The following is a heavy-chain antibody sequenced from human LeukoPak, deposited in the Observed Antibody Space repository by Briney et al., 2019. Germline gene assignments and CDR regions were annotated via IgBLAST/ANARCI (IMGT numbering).Heavy chain of an antibody. CDR1: GGSISSYY. D-gene: IGHD3-10*01. V-gene: IGHV4-59*12. CDR3: AREEMVRGVIIS. Sequence: SETLSLTCTVSGGSISSYYWSWIRQPPGKGLEWIGHIFYTGSTTYNPSLKSRVTISVDTSKNQFSLKLSSVTAADTAVYYCAREEMVRGVIISWGQGTLVTVSS. CDR2: IFYTGST. J-gene: IGHJ5*02.